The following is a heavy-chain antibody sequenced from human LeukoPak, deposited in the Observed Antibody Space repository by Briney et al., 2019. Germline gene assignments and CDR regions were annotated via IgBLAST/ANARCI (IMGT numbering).Heavy chain of an antibody. J-gene: IGHJ1*01. V-gene: IGHV1-8*03. CDR2: MNPNSGNT. CDR3: ARGRSYDFWSGYYRSEYFQH. D-gene: IGHD3-3*01. CDR1: GGTFTSYD. Sequence: ASVKVSCKASGGTFTSYDINWVRQATGQGLEWMGWMNPNSGNTGYAQKFQGRVTITRNTSISTAYMELSSLRSEDTAVYYCARGRSYDFWSGYYRSEYFQHWGQGTLVTVSS.